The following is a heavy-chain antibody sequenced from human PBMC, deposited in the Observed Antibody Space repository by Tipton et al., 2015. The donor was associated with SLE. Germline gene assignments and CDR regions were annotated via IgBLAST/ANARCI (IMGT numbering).Heavy chain of an antibody. CDR3: ARHQTADY. CDR2: IFPGDPET. D-gene: IGHD2-21*02. V-gene: IGHV5-51*01. CDR1: GYSFSRFW. Sequence: QLVQSGAEVKKPGESLKISCKGSGYSFSRFWIGWVRQMPGKGLEWMGSIFPGDPETRYSPSLQGQVTISADKSISTAYLQWSSLKASDTAMYFCARHQTADYWGQGTLVTVSS. J-gene: IGHJ4*02.